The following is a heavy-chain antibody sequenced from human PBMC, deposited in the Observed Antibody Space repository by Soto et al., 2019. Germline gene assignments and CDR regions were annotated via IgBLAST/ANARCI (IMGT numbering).Heavy chain of an antibody. V-gene: IGHV1-18*01. D-gene: IGHD3-10*01. J-gene: IGHJ3*02. CDR2: ISAYNGNT. Sequence: GASVKVSCKASGYTFTSYGISWVRQAPGQGLEWMGWISAYNGNTNYAQKLQGRVTMTTDTSTSTAYMELRSLRSDDTAVYYCARNTYSGLGSYYNDAFDILGQGTMFTVSS. CDR1: GYTFTSYG. CDR3: ARNTYSGLGSYYNDAFDI.